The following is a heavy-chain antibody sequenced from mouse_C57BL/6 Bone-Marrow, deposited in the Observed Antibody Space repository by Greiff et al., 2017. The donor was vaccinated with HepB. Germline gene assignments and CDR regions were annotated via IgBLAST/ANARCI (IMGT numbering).Heavy chain of an antibody. CDR1: GFNIKDDY. D-gene: IGHD1-1*01. CDR2: IDPENGDT. J-gene: IGHJ4*01. CDR3: TVDYGSSYDAMDY. Sequence: EVQLQESGAELVRPGASVKLSCTASGFNIKDDYMHWVKQRPEQGLEWIGWIDPENGDTEYASKFQGKATITATTTSNTAYLQLSSLTTKDTAVYYCTVDYGSSYDAMDYWGQGTSVTVSS. V-gene: IGHV14-4*01.